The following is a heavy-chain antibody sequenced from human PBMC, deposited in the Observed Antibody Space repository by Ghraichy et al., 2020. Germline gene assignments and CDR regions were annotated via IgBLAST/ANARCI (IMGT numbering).Heavy chain of an antibody. CDR3: ARLRRTDY. CDR2: INHSGST. D-gene: IGHD5-12*01. J-gene: IGHJ4*02. V-gene: IGHV4-34*01. CDR1: GGSFSGYY. Sequence: SETLSLTCAVYGGSFSGYYWSWIRQPPGKGLEWIGEINHSGSTNYNPSLKSRVTISVDTSKNQFSLKLSSVTAADTAVYYCARLRRTDYWGQGTLVTVSS.